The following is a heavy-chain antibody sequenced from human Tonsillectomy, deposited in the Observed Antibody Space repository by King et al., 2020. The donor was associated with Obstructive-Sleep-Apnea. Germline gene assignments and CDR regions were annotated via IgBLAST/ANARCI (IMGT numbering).Heavy chain of an antibody. D-gene: IGHD3-22*01. V-gene: IGHV4-31*03. CDR1: GGSISSGGYY. CDR3: ARDISGYQGDAFDI. Sequence: QLQESGPGLVKPSQTLSLTCTVSGGSISSGGYYWSWIRQHPGQGLEWIGYIYYSGSTYYNPSLKSRVTISVDTSKNQFSLKLSSVTAADTAVYYCARDISGYQGDAFDIWGQGTMVTVSS. CDR2: IYYSGST. J-gene: IGHJ3*02.